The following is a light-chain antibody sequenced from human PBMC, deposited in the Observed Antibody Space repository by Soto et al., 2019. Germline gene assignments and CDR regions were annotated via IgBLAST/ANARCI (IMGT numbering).Light chain of an antibody. J-gene: IGKJ1*01. V-gene: IGKV3-15*01. Sequence: ERVMTQSPATLSVSPGERATLSCRASQSVSSNLAWYQQKPGQIPRLLIYGASTRATGIPARFSGSGSGTEFTLTISSLQPEDIATYYCQKYNSAPLTFGQGTKVDIK. CDR2: GAS. CDR3: QKYNSAPLT. CDR1: QSVSSN.